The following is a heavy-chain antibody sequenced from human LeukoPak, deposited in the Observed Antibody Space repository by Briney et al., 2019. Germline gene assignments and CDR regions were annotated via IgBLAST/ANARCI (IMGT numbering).Heavy chain of an antibody. CDR1: GFTVSSIH. D-gene: IGHD3-22*01. Sequence: GGSLRLSCAASGFTVSSIHMVWVRQAPGKGLEWVSVTYTGGNSYYADSVKGRFIISRDVSKNTLYLQMNSLRAEDSALYYCARGGRGSAAVVAPRSFDIWGQGTMDTVSS. V-gene: IGHV3-53*01. CDR2: TYTGGNS. CDR3: ARGGRGSAAVVAPRSFDI. J-gene: IGHJ3*02.